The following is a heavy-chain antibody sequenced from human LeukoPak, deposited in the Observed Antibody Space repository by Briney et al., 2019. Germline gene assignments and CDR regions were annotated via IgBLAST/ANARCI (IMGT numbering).Heavy chain of an antibody. CDR1: GFTFSSYA. V-gene: IGHV3-30*04. Sequence: PGRSLRLSCAASGFTFSSYAMHWVRQAPGKGLEWVSVILYDGSNKYYAGSVKGRFTISRDNSKNTLYLQMNSLRAEDTAVYYCARPSYDSSGYYYFDYWGQGTLVTVSS. CDR2: ILYDGSNK. D-gene: IGHD3-22*01. CDR3: ARPSYDSSGYYYFDY. J-gene: IGHJ4*02.